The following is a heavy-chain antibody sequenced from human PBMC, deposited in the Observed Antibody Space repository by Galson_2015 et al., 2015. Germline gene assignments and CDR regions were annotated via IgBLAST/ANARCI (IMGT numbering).Heavy chain of an antibody. CDR2: ISWNSGSI. Sequence: SLRLSCAASGFTFDDYAMHWVRQAPGKGLEWVSGISWNSGSIGYADSVKGRFTISRDNAKNSLYLQMNSLRAEDTALYYCAKAPKGIRLDWYFDLWGRGTLVTVSS. V-gene: IGHV3-9*01. CDR3: AKAPKGIRLDWYFDL. J-gene: IGHJ2*01. D-gene: IGHD3-16*01. CDR1: GFTFDDYA.